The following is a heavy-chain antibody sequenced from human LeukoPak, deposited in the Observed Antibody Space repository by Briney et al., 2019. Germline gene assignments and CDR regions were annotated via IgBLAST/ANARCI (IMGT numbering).Heavy chain of an antibody. CDR1: GFTFSNYW. J-gene: IGHJ4*02. CDR3: AGAYSAYDPVDY. CDR2: LNADGNSI. D-gene: IGHD5-12*01. V-gene: IGHV3-74*01. Sequence: PGGSLRLSCAASGFTFSNYWMHWVRQAPGKGLVWVSRLNADGNSITYADSVRGRFTISRDNAKNTVHLQMNSLRVEDTAIYFCAGAYSAYDPVDYWGQGILVTVSS.